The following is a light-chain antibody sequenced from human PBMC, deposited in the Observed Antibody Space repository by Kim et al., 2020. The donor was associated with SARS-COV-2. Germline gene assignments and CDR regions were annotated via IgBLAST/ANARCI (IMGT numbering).Light chain of an antibody. J-gene: IGLJ2*01. CDR3: SSYTSSSTVV. CDR2: DVS. CDR1: SSAVVGYNY. V-gene: IGLV2-14*03. Sequence: GKAITISTTRTSSAVVGYNYGSWSQQHPGKAPNLMIYDVSNRPSGVSNRFSGSKSGNTASLTISGLQAEDEADYYCSSYTSSSTVVFGGGTQLTVL.